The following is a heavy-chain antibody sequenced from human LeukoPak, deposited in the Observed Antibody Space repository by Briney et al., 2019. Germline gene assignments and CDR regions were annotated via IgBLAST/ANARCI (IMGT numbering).Heavy chain of an antibody. J-gene: IGHJ4*02. CDR1: GGSISSRNYY. Sequence: SETLSLTCTVSGGSISSRNYYWGWIRQPPGKGLEWIGSMSYSGSTYYSPSLMSRVTISVDTSKNQFSLNLNSVTAADTAVYYCARRYSSAWFFDYWGQGTLVTVSS. CDR2: MSYSGST. D-gene: IGHD6-19*01. CDR3: ARRYSSAWFFDY. V-gene: IGHV4-39*01.